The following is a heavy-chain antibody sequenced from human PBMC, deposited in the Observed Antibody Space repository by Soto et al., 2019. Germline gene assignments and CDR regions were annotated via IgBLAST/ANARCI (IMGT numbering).Heavy chain of an antibody. V-gene: IGHV3-21*01. CDR3: AMMPTSYHAMDI. CDR2: ISSSSSYI. CDR1: GFTFSSYS. J-gene: IGHJ6*02. D-gene: IGHD3-16*02. Sequence: PGGSLRLSCAASGFTFSSYSMNWVRQAPGKGLEWVSSISSSSSYIYYADSVKGRFTISRDNAKNSLYLQMNSLRAEDTAVYYWAMMPTSYHAMDIWGQGTTVTVSS.